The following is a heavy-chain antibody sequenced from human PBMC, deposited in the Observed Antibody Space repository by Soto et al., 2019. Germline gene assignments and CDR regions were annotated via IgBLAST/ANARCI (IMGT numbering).Heavy chain of an antibody. CDR3: AREGGERYFDWLSNPYYYGMDV. Sequence: QVQLVQSGAEVKKPGSSVKVSCKASGGTFSRYAISWVRQAPGQGLEWMGGIIPIFGTANYAQKFQGRDMITADESTSTAYMELSSVRSEDTAVYYCAREGGERYFDWLSNPYYYGMDVWGQGTTVTVS. CDR2: IIPIFGTA. V-gene: IGHV1-69*01. D-gene: IGHD3-9*01. CDR1: GGTFSRYA. J-gene: IGHJ6*02.